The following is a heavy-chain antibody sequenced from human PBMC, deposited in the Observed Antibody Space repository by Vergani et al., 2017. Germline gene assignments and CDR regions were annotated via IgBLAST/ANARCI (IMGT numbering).Heavy chain of an antibody. CDR2: IRSKANSYAT. CDR3: TRPYYYDSSGYVT. J-gene: IGHJ5*02. V-gene: IGHV3-73*02. CDR1: GFTFSGSA. D-gene: IGHD3-22*01. Sequence: EVQLVESGGGLVQPGGSLKLSCAASGFTFSGSAMHCVRQASGKGLEWVGRIRSKANSYATAYAASVKGRFTISRDDSKNTAYLQMNSLKTEDTAVYYYTRPYYYDSSGYVTWGQGTLVTVSS.